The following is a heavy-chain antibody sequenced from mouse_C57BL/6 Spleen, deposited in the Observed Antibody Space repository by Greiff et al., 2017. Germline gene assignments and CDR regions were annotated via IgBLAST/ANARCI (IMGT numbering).Heavy chain of an antibody. V-gene: IGHV1-69*01. Sequence: QVQLQQPGAELVMPGASVKLSCKASGYTFTSYWMHWVKQRPGQGLEWIGEIDPSDSYTNYNQKYKGKSTLTVDKSSSTAYMQLSRLTSEDSAVYYCSRFDAGLRHNYAMDYWGQGTSVTVSS. CDR2: IDPSDSYT. CDR1: GYTFTSYW. CDR3: SRFDAGLRHNYAMDY. J-gene: IGHJ4*01. D-gene: IGHD2-4*01.